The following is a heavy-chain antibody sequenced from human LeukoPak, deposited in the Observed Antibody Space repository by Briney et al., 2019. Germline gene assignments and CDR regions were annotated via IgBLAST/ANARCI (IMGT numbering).Heavy chain of an antibody. V-gene: IGHV1-46*01. CDR2: IIPSAGRT. Sequence: GASVKVSCKASGYTFTSYYIHWVRQAPGQGLEWMGIIIPSAGRTNYAQKFRGRVSMTTDMSTSTVYMELSSLRPEDTAVYYCAREYSGGNFDYWGQGTLVTVSS. CDR3: AREYSGGNFDY. D-gene: IGHD2-15*01. J-gene: IGHJ4*01. CDR1: GYTFTSYY.